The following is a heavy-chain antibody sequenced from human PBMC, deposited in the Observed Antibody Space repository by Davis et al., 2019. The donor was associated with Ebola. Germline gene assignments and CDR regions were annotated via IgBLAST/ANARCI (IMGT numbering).Heavy chain of an antibody. D-gene: IGHD1-26*01. V-gene: IGHV3-23*01. CDR1: GFTFSSFA. Sequence: PGGSLRLSCSASGFTFSSFAMSWVRQAPGKGLEWVSASSDNGGRTYYADSVRGRFTISRDNSKNTLYLQMSSLRVEDTAVYYCAKDKGQWELPDHWGQGTLVTVSS. CDR2: SSDNGGRT. J-gene: IGHJ4*02. CDR3: AKDKGQWELPDH.